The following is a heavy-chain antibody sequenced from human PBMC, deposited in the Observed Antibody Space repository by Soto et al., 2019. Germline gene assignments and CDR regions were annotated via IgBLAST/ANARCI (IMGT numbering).Heavy chain of an antibody. J-gene: IGHJ5*02. D-gene: IGHD5-18*01. CDR1: GYTFTSYA. V-gene: IGHV1-3*01. CDR3: ARDQMRIQLWLLFDP. Sequence: ASVKVSCKASGYTFTSYAMHWVRQAPGQRFEWMGWINAGNGNTKYSQKFQGRVTITRDTSASTAYMELSSLRSEDTAVYYCARDQMRIQLWLLFDPWGQGTLVTVSS. CDR2: INAGNGNT.